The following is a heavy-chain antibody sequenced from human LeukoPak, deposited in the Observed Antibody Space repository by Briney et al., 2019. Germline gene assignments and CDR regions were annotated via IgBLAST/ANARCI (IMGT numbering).Heavy chain of an antibody. V-gene: IGHV4-59*08. CDR3: ARHGGFRITMVRGVINPYYFDY. CDR1: GGSISSYY. D-gene: IGHD3-10*01. CDR2: IYYSGST. J-gene: IGHJ4*02. Sequence: SETLSLTCTVSGGSISSYYWGWIRQPPGKGLERIGYIYYSGSTNYNPSLKSRVTISVDTSKNQFSLKLSSVTAADTAVYYCARHGGFRITMVRGVINPYYFDYWGRGTLVTVSS.